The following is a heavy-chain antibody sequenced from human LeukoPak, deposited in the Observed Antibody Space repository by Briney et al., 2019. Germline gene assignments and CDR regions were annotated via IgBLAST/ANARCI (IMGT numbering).Heavy chain of an antibody. V-gene: IGHV3-23*01. CDR1: GFTFSSYA. CDR3: AKIAAGPTYYFEY. J-gene: IGHJ4*02. D-gene: IGHD6-13*01. Sequence: GGSLRLSCAASGFTFSSYAMSLVRQAPGKGLEWVSTITASGGSTYYADSVKGRLTISRDNSKNTLYLQMNSLRAEDAALYYCAKIAAGPTYYFEYWGQGTLVTVSS. CDR2: ITASGGST.